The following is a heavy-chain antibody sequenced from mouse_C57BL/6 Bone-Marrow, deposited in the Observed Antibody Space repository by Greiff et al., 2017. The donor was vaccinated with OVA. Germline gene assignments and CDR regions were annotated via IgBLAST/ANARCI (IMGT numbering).Heavy chain of an antibody. V-gene: IGHV8-8*01. Sequence: QVQLKESGPGILQPSQTLSLTCSFSGFSLSTFGMGVGWIRQPSGKGLEWLAHIWWDDDKYYNPALKSRLTISKDTSKNQVFLKIANVDTADTATYYCARIAYYSNYGSWFAYWGQGTLVTVSA. CDR3: ARIAYYSNYGSWFAY. D-gene: IGHD2-5*01. J-gene: IGHJ3*01. CDR2: IWWDDDK. CDR1: GFSLSTFGMG.